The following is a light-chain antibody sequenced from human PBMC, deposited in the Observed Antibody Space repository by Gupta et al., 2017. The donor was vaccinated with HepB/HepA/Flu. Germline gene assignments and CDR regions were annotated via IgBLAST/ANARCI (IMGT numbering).Light chain of an antibody. Sequence: QSVLTQPPSMSAAPGQKVTISCSGSSSNIGRNYVSWYQQLPGTAPKLLIYENNKRPSGIPDRFSGSKSGTSAALDITGLQTGDEADYYCGAWDTSLSVDMFGGGTKLTVL. J-gene: IGLJ3*02. CDR1: SSNIGRNY. V-gene: IGLV1-51*02. CDR2: ENN. CDR3: GAWDTSLSVDM.